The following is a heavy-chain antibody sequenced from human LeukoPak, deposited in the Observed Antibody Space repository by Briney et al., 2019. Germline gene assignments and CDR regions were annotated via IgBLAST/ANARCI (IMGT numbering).Heavy chain of an antibody. CDR1: GFTFSNYG. D-gene: IGHD4-23*01. CDR3: ARVNFDY. Sequence: PGGTLRLSCAASGFTFSNYGLSWVRQAPGKGLEWVSGITGSGGSTYYADSVKGRFTISRDNSKNTLYLQMNSVRAEDTAVYYCARVNFDYWGQGTLVTVSS. CDR2: ITGSGGST. J-gene: IGHJ4*02. V-gene: IGHV3-23*01.